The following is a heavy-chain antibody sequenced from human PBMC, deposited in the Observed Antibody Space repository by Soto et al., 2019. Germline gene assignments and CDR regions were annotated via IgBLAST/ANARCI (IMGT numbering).Heavy chain of an antibody. CDR3: ARDHPLPPDPFTILEVVTRGWFDP. V-gene: IGHV1-3*01. D-gene: IGHD3-3*01. CDR2: INAGNGNT. J-gene: IGHJ5*02. CDR1: GYTFTNFA. Sequence: GASVKVSCKASGYTFTNFAMHWVRQAPGQRLEWMGMINAGNGNTKYSQKFQGRVTMTKDTSTSTVYMELSSLRSEDTAVYYCARDHPLPPDPFTILEVVTRGWFDPWGQGTLVTVS.